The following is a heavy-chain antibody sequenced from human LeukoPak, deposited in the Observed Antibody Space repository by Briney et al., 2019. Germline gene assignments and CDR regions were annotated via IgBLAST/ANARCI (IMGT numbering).Heavy chain of an antibody. D-gene: IGHD3-16*02. CDR3: RATRTFGGVIAIDY. CDR2: ISWDGGRT. V-gene: IGHV3-43D*03. Sequence: PGRSLRLSCAASGFTFDDYAMHWVRQAPGKGLEWVSLISWDGGRTYYADSMKGRFTISRDNSKNSLYLQMNSLRAEDTALYYCRATRTFGGVIAIDYWGQGTLVTVSS. CDR1: GFTFDDYA. J-gene: IGHJ4*02.